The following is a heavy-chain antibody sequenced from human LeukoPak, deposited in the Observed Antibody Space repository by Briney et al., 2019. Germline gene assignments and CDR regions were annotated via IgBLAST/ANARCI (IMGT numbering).Heavy chain of an antibody. CDR3: ARGRPMTGEGFDY. V-gene: IGHV5-51*01. J-gene: IGHJ4*02. CDR2: IYPGDSET. Sequence: GESLKISCEGSGYSFTTYWIGWVRQMPGKGLEWVGIIYPGDSETRYSPSFLGQVTISADKSISTAYLQWSSLKASDTAMYYCARGRPMTGEGFDYWGQGTLVTVSS. D-gene: IGHD3-16*01. CDR1: GYSFTTYW.